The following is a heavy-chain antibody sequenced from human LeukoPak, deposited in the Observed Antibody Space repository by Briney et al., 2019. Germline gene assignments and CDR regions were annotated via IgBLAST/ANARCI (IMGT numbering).Heavy chain of an antibody. D-gene: IGHD3-10*01. J-gene: IGHJ4*02. V-gene: IGHV3-21*01. CDR2: IGSSSSYI. CDR1: GLTFSIYS. Sequence: GGSLRLSCAASGLTFSIYSMNWVRQAPGKGLEWVSSIGSSSSYIYYADSVKGRFTISRDNAKNSLYLQMNSLRAEDTAVYYCAREGYYYGSGSYYRSWGQGTLVTVSS. CDR3: AREGYYYGSGSYYRS.